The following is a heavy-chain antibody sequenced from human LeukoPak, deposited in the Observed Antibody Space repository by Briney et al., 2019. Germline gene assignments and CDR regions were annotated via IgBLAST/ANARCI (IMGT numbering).Heavy chain of an antibody. V-gene: IGHV3-7*03. J-gene: IGHJ3*02. D-gene: IGHD3-22*01. CDR3: AKVLYYDDAFDI. CDR2: IKPDGSAQ. CDR1: GFTFSSNW. Sequence: PGGSLRLSCATSGFTFSSNWMSWVRHVPGRGLDWVANIKPDGSAQYYAASVKGRFTISRDNSKNTLYLQMNSLRAEDTAVYYCAKVLYYDDAFDIWGQGTMVTVSS.